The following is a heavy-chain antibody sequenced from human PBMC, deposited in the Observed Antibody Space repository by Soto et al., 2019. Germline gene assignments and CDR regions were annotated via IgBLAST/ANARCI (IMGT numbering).Heavy chain of an antibody. CDR3: AADNPVIVGATRYYFDY. CDR1: GFTFTSSA. D-gene: IGHD1-26*01. Sequence: SVKVSCKASGFTFTSSAVQWVRQARGQRLEWIGWIVVGSGNTNYAQKFQERVTITRDMSTSTAYMELSSLRSEDTAVYYCAADNPVIVGATRYYFDYWGQGTMVTVSS. CDR2: IVVGSGNT. J-gene: IGHJ4*02. V-gene: IGHV1-58*01.